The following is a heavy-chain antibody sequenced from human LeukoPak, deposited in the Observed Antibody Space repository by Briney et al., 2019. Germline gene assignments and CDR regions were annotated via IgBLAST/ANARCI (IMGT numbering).Heavy chain of an antibody. D-gene: IGHD3-22*01. V-gene: IGHV3-23*01. CDR1: GFTVSSNY. CDR3: AKEQDTMIVVVTPFDH. CDR2: LSGSGGST. J-gene: IGHJ4*02. Sequence: GGSLRLSCAASGFTVSSNYMSWVRQAPGKGLEWVSALSGSGGSTYYADSVKGRFTISRDNSKNTLYLQMNSLRAEDTAVYYCAKEQDTMIVVVTPFDHWGQGTLVTVSS.